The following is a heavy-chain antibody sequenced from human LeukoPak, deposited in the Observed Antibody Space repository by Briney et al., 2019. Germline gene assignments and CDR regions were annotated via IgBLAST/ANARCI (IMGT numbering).Heavy chain of an antibody. CDR3: ARELYYESSGYPCAFDI. CDR2: INHSGST. D-gene: IGHD3-22*01. CDR1: GGPFSGYY. Sequence: SETLSLTCAVYGGPFSGYYWSWIRQPPGKGLEWIGEINHSGSTNYNPSLKSRVTISVDTSKNQFSLKLSSVTAADTAVYYCARELYYESSGYPCAFDIWGQGTMVTVSS. V-gene: IGHV4-34*01. J-gene: IGHJ3*02.